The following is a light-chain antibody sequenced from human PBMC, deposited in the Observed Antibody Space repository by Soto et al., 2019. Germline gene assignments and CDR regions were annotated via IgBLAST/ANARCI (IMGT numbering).Light chain of an antibody. CDR1: SSDVGGYNY. J-gene: IGLJ1*01. CDR2: EVS. CDR3: SSYTSSSTFYV. V-gene: IGLV2-14*01. Sequence: QSALTQPASVSGSPGQSITISCTGTSSDVGGYNYVSWYQQHPGKAPKVMIYEVSNRPSGVSNRFSGSKSGNTASLTISGLQAEDEADYYCSSYTSSSTFYVCGTGTKVTVL.